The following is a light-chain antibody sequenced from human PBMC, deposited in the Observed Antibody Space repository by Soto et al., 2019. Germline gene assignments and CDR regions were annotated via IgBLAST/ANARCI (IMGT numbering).Light chain of an antibody. Sequence: DIQMTQSPSSLSASVGERVTITCRASQSISSFLNWYQQKPGKAPRLLIYAASSLQSGVPSRFSAGGSGTDFTLTISSLQPEDFATYYCQQSYSTPETFGQGTKVEIK. CDR1: QSISSF. CDR3: QQSYSTPET. V-gene: IGKV1-39*01. J-gene: IGKJ1*01. CDR2: AAS.